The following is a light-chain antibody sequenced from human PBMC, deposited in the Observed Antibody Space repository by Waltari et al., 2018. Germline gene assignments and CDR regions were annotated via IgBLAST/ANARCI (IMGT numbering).Light chain of an antibody. J-gene: IGKJ1*01. CDR2: SAS. V-gene: IGKV1-27*01. Sequence: DIKMTQSPSFLSASVGDKVTITCRASQGISNFLAWYQQKPGKIPKLLISSASSLQAGVPSHFSGSGSGADFTLTISSLQPEDVATYYCQKHDSAPGTFGQGTKVEIK. CDR1: QGISNF. CDR3: QKHDSAPGT.